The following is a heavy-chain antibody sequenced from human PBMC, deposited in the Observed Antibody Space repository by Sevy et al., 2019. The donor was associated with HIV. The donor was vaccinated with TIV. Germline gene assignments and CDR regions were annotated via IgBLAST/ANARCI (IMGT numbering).Heavy chain of an antibody. CDR3: ATYTTGSQGDY. J-gene: IGHJ4*02. CDR2: INPGDGGT. CDR1: GYTITRYY. Sequence: ASVKVSCKASGYTITRYYMHWVRQAPGQGLEWMGIINPGDGGTTYAQKFQDRVTMTRDTSTNTVYMELNSLRSEDTAVYYCATYTTGSQGDYWGQGTPVTVSS. V-gene: IGHV1-46*01. D-gene: IGHD1-1*01.